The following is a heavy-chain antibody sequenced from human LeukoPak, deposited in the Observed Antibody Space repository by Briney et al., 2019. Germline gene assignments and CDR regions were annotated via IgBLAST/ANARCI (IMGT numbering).Heavy chain of an antibody. J-gene: IGHJ4*02. CDR3: ARRSKGKDY. Sequence: SETLSLTCAVYGGSFSGYYWCWIRQPPGKGLEWIGEINHSGSTDYNPSLKSRVTISVDTSKNQFSLKLSSVTAADTAVYYCARRSKGKDYWGQGTLVTVSS. CDR1: GGSFSGYY. CDR2: INHSGST. V-gene: IGHV4-34*01.